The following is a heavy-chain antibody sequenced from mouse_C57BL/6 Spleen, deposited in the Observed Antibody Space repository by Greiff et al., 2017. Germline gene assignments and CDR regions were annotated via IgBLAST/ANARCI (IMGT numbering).Heavy chain of an antibody. V-gene: IGHV1-55*01. CDR2: IYPGSGST. D-gene: IGHD1-1*01. Sequence: QVQLKQPGAELVQPGPSVKMSCKASGYTFTSSWITWVKQRPGQGLEWIGDIYPGSGSTNYNEKLKSKATLTVDTSASTAYMQLSRLTSEDSAVYYCARDGSNSFAYWGQGTLVTVSA. J-gene: IGHJ3*01. CDR1: GYTFTSSW. CDR3: ARDGSNSFAY.